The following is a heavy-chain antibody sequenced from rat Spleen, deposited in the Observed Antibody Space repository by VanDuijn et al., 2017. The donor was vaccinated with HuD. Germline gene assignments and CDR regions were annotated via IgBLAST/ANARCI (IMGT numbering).Heavy chain of an antibody. CDR3: TTWDYWHNRLDY. CDR2: IASGGSNT. Sequence: EVQLVESGGGLVQPGRSLKLSCAASGFTFCGFAITWVCQAPKRGLECVVTIASGGSNTYYPDSVKVRFTISRDNAKSTLYLQRDSLKSEDTATYYCTTWDYWHNRLDYWGQGVMVTVSS. D-gene: IGHD1-6*01. V-gene: IGHV5-20*01. CDR1: GFTFCGFA. J-gene: IGHJ2*01.